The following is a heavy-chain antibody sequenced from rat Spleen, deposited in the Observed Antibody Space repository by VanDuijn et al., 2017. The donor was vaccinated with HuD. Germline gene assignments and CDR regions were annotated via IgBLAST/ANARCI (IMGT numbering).Heavy chain of an antibody. D-gene: IGHD1-7*01. CDR2: VSSDGVNT. Sequence: EVELVESGGGLVQPGRSMKLSCVASGLTFSNSGMYWVRQAPGKGLEWVSSVSSDGVNTYYPDSVKGRFTISRDNAENIVYLQMNSLKCEDTATYYCAVAGYGYWGQGVMVTVSS. CDR1: GLTFSNSG. J-gene: IGHJ2*01. CDR3: AVAGYGY. V-gene: IGHV5-58*01.